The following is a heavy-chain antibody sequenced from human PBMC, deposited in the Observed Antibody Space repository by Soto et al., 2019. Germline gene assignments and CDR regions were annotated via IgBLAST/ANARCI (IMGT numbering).Heavy chain of an antibody. J-gene: IGHJ4*02. CDR1: GFTFSSYG. CDR3: ARGLDYDSSASHRDF. CDR2: IQYHGINK. D-gene: IGHD3-22*01. Sequence: RLSCSVFGFTFSSYGMHWVRQAPGKGLEWVAFIQYHGINKDYADSVKGRFTISRDNSRNTLYLQMNSLRAEDTAVYYCARGLDYDSSASHRDFWGQGALVPVSS. V-gene: IGHV3-33*05.